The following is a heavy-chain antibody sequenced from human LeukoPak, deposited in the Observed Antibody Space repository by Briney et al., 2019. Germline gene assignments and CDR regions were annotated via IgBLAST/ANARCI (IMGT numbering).Heavy chain of an antibody. D-gene: IGHD3-3*01. CDR1: GGSISSSSYY. Sequence: PSETLSLTCTVSGGSISSSSYYWGWIRQPPGKGLEWIGSIYYSGSTYYNPSLKSRVTISVDGSKNQFSLKLSSVTAADTAVYYCARVPYDFWSGLAFDIWGQGTMVTVSS. V-gene: IGHV4-39*07. J-gene: IGHJ3*02. CDR3: ARVPYDFWSGLAFDI. CDR2: IYYSGST.